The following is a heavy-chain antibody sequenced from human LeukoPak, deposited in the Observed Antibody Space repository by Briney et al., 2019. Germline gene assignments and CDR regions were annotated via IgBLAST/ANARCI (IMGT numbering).Heavy chain of an antibody. Sequence: GGSLRLSCVASGFTFSSYEMNWVRQAPGKGLEWVSYISSSGSTMYYADSVKGRFTISRDNAKNSLYLQMNSLRAEDTAVYYCARDRGILDYWGQGTLVTVSS. D-gene: IGHD3-16*01. CDR1: GFTFSSYE. CDR2: ISSSGSTM. V-gene: IGHV3-48*03. CDR3: ARDRGILDY. J-gene: IGHJ4*02.